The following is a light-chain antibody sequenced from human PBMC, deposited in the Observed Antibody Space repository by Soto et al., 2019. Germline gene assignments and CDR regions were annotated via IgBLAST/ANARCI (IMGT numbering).Light chain of an antibody. Sequence: DIVVTQAPDSLAVSLGVRATINCKSSQNNKNYLAWYQQKAGQPPKLLIDWASTRASGVPDRLSGSGSGTEFTLTIRSMQAEDVAVYDCQLYYNPWTFGQGTKVDIK. CDR1: QNNKNY. CDR2: WAS. J-gene: IGKJ1*01. V-gene: IGKV4-1*01. CDR3: QLYYNPWT.